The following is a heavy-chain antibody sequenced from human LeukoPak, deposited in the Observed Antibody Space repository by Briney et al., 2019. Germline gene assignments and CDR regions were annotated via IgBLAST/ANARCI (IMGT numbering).Heavy chain of an antibody. J-gene: IGHJ4*02. CDR1: GGSISSGGYS. V-gene: IGHV4-30-2*01. CDR2: IYHSGST. D-gene: IGHD5-12*01. CDR3: ARVAYSGYDRPYYFDY. Sequence: SQTLSLTCAVSGGSISSGGYSWSWIRQPPGKGLEWIGYIYHSGSTYYNPSLKSRVTISVDRSKNQFSPKLSSVTAADTAVYCCARVAYSGYDRPYYFDYWGQGTLVTVSS.